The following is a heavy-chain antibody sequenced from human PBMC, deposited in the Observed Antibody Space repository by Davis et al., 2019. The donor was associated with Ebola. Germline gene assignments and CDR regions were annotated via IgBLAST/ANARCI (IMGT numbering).Heavy chain of an antibody. V-gene: IGHV4-34*01. CDR3: ARDHGGYSGSSLYDY. CDR2: INHSGST. CDR1: GGSFSGYY. J-gene: IGHJ4*02. D-gene: IGHD1-26*01. Sequence: SETLSLTCAVYGGSFSGYYWSWIRQPPGKGLEWIGEINHSGSTNYNPSLKSRVTISVDKSKNQFSLKLSSVTAADTAVYYCARDHGGYSGSSLYDYWGQGTLVTVSS.